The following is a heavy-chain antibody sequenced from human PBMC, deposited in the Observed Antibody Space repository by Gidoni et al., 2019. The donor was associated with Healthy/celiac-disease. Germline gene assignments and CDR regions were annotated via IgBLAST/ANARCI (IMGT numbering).Heavy chain of an antibody. CDR2: IYTSGST. V-gene: IGHV4-61*02. J-gene: IGHJ4*02. CDR1: GGSISRGSYY. Sequence: QVQLQESGPGLVKPSQTLSLTCTVSGGSISRGSYYWSWIRQPAGKGLEWIRRIYTSGSTNCNPDLKSRVTISVDTSKNQFSLKLSSVTAADTAVYYCARGTKYYYDSSGYQTGLVYWGQGTLVTVSS. CDR3: ARGTKYYYDSSGYQTGLVY. D-gene: IGHD3-22*01.